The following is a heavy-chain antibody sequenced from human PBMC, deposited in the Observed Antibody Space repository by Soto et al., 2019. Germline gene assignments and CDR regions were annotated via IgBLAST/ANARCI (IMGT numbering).Heavy chain of an antibody. J-gene: IGHJ6*02. CDR1: GFTFSSYG. CDR3: AKVHSNWDDYYGMDV. CDR2: ISFDGSNK. V-gene: IGHV3-30*18. Sequence: GGSLRLSCAASGFTFSSYGMHWVRQGPGKGLEWVAVISFDGSNKFYADSVKGRFIISRDNSRNTLYLQMNSLSTEDTALYYCAKVHSNWDDYYGMDVWGQGTTVTVSS. D-gene: IGHD1-26*01.